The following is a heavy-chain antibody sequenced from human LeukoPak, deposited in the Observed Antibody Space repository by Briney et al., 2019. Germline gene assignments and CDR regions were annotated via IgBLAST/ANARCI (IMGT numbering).Heavy chain of an antibody. CDR1: GFTFSGSA. V-gene: IGHV3-73*01. D-gene: IGHD3-22*01. CDR3: TGDNFDSSVKFDY. CDR2: IRSKANNYAT. Sequence: GGSLSRSGVGSGFTFSGSAGHWVGQASGKGREWVGRIRSKANNYATAYAASVKGRFTISRDDSKNTAYLQMNSLKTEDTAVYYCTGDNFDSSVKFDYWGQGTLVTVSS. J-gene: IGHJ4*02.